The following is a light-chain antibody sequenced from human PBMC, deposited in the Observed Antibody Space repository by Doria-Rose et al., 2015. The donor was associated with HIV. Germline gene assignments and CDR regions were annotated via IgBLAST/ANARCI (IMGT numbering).Light chain of an antibody. CDR1: QRVKSSY. V-gene: IGKV3-20*01. CDR2: DAS. Sequence: TQSPGTLSLSPGERATLSCRASQRVKSSYLAWYQQKPGQAPRLLIYDASTRATGIPDRCSGSGSGTDFTLTISRLEPEEVAVYYCQQYGTSRGTFGQGTRLEIK. J-gene: IGKJ5*01. CDR3: QQYGTSRGT.